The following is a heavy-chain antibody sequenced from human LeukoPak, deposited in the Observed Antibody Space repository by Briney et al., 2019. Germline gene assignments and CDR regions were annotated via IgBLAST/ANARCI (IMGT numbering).Heavy chain of an antibody. CDR2: IYSDNT. J-gene: IGHJ4*02. Sequence: PGGSLRLSCTVSGFTVSSNSMSWVRQAPGKGLGWVSFIYSDNTHYSDSVKGRFTISRDNSKNTLYLQMNSLRAEDTAVYCCARRAGAYSHPYDYWGQGTLVTVSS. CDR3: ARRAGAYSHPYDY. D-gene: IGHD4/OR15-4a*01. V-gene: IGHV3-53*01. CDR1: GFTVSSNS.